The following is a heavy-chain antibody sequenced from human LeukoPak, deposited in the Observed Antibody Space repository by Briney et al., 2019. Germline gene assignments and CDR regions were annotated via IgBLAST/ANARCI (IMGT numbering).Heavy chain of an antibody. J-gene: IGHJ4*02. CDR3: ARDLQKNSGWYPCPVGY. Sequence: TGGSLRLSCAASGFTFSSYSMNWVRQAPGKGLEWVSYISSSSSTVYYADSVKGRFTISRDNAKNSLYLQMNSLRDEDTAVYYCARDLQKNSGWYPCPVGYWSQGTLVTVSS. CDR2: ISSSSSTV. CDR1: GFTFSSYS. V-gene: IGHV3-48*02. D-gene: IGHD6-19*01.